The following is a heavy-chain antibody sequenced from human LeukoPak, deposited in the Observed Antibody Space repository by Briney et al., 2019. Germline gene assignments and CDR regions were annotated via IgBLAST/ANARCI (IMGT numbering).Heavy chain of an antibody. V-gene: IGHV3-30-3*01. J-gene: IGHJ4*02. D-gene: IGHD3-9*01. CDR3: ASFDSTDEIYG. Sequence: PGRSLRLSCAASGFTFSSYAMHWVRQAPGKGLEWVAVISYDGSNKYYADSVKGRFTISRDNSKNTLYLQMNSLRAEDTAVYYCASFDSTDEIYGWGQGTLVTVSS. CDR1: GFTFSSYA. CDR2: ISYDGSNK.